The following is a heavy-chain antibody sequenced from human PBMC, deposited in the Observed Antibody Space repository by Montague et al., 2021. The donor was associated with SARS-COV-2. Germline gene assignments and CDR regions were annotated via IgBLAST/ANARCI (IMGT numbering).Heavy chain of an antibody. CDR1: GGSIGTSSYY. CDR3: VRQEFRGAALYYFDN. J-gene: IGHJ4*02. Sequence: SETLSLTCTVSGGSIGTSSYYWGWTRQPPGKGPEWIGSIYYSWNTYYNTSLKSRVSISGDTSKNQFSLKLSSVTAADTAVYYCVRQEFRGAALYYFDNWGQGTLVTVSS. D-gene: IGHD3-10*01. V-gene: IGHV4-39*01. CDR2: IYYSWNT.